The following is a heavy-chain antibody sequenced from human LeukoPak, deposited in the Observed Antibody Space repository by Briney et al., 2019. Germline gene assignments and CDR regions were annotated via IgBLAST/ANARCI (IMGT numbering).Heavy chain of an antibody. D-gene: IGHD3-10*01. CDR2: INPSGGSK. V-gene: IGHV1-46*01. Sequence: ASVKLSCKASGYTFTSYCMHWVRQAPGQGLEWMGIINPSGGSKSYAQKFQGRVTITADKSTNTAYMQMSSLRSEDTAVYFCARGIVRGVIPGAFDYSGAGNLVTVSS. CDR1: GYTFTSYC. CDR3: ARGIVRGVIPGAFDY. J-gene: IGHJ4*02.